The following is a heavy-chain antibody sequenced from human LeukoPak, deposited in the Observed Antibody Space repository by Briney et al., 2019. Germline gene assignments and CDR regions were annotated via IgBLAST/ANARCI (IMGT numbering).Heavy chain of an antibody. CDR2: IIPIFGTA. D-gene: IGHD6-6*01. CDR1: GGTFSSYA. J-gene: IGHJ6*02. Sequence: SVKVSCKASGGTFSSYAISWVRQAPGQGLEWMGGIIPIFGTANYAQKFQGRVTITADESTSTAYMGLSSLRSEDTAVYYCAGSDEYSSSSRYYGMDVWGQGTTVTVSS. V-gene: IGHV1-69*13. CDR3: AGSDEYSSSSRYYGMDV.